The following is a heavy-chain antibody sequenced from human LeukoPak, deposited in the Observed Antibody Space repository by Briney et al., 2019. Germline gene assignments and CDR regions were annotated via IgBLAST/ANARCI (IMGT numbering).Heavy chain of an antibody. CDR2: ISGSGGST. CDR1: GFTFSSYA. Sequence: PGGSLRLSCAASGFTFSSYAMSWVRQAPGKGLEWVSAISGSGGSTYYADSVKGRFTISRDNSKNTLYLQMNSLRAEDTAVYYCAKDLMPVSVERVPYYFDYWGQGTLVAVSS. D-gene: IGHD1-1*01. J-gene: IGHJ4*02. CDR3: AKDLMPVSVERVPYYFDY. V-gene: IGHV3-23*01.